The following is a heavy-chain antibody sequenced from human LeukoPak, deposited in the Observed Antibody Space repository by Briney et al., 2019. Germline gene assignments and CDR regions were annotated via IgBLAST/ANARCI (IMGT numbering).Heavy chain of an antibody. J-gene: IGHJ3*02. V-gene: IGHV3-23*01. D-gene: IGHD2-2*01. CDR1: GFTLSSYA. Sequence: PGGSLRLSCAASGFTLSSYAISWVRPAPGRGVEWVSAINGRGGSTYYGDSVKGRFTISRDNSKNTLYLQMNSLRAEDTAVYYCAKVVKYQLLEYEDAFDIWGQGTMVTVSS. CDR3: AKVVKYQLLEYEDAFDI. CDR2: INGRGGST.